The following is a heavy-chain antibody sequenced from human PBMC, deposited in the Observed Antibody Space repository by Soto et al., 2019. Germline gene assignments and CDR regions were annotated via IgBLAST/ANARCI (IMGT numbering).Heavy chain of an antibody. CDR3: ARDHRWGYEYGDYGDS. Sequence: EVQLVESGGGVVRPGGSLRLACAVSGFSLDEYGMSWVRQAPGKGLEWVSGMHHNGNTTGYADSVKGRFTISRDDAKNSLYLQMNSLRAEDTAFYYCARDHRWGYEYGDYGDSWGHGTLVTVSS. J-gene: IGHJ5*01. V-gene: IGHV3-20*04. CDR1: GFSLDEYG. D-gene: IGHD4-17*01. CDR2: MHHNGNTT.